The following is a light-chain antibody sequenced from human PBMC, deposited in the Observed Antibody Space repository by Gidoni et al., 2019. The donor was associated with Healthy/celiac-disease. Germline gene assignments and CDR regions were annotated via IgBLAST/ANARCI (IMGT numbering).Light chain of an antibody. V-gene: IGKV3-11*01. CDR3: QQRSNWPLT. CDR1: QRVSSY. CDR2: DAS. Sequence: EIVLTQSPATLSLSPGERATLSCRASQRVSSYLAWYQQKPGQAPRLLIYDASTRATGIPASFSGRGSGTDFTLTISSLEPEDFAVYYCQQRSNWPLTFGGGTKVEIK. J-gene: IGKJ4*01.